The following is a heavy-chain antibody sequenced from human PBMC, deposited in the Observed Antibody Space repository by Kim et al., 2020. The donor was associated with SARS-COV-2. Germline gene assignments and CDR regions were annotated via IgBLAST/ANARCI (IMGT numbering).Heavy chain of an antibody. CDR2: IYHSGST. CDR1: GGSISSGGYS. V-gene: IGHV4-30-2*01. D-gene: IGHD5-18*01. CDR3: ARQVRGYSYGIYYYYMDV. Sequence: SETLSLTCAVSGGSISSGGYSWSWIRQPPGKGLEWIGYIYHSGSTYYNPSLKSRVTISVDRSKNQFSLKLSSVTAADTAVYYCARQVRGYSYGIYYYYMDVWGKGTTVTVSS. J-gene: IGHJ6*03.